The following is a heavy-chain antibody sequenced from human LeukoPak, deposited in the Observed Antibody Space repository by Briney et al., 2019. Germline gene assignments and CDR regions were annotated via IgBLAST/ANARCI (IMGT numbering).Heavy chain of an antibody. J-gene: IGHJ4*02. CDR2: IRYDGSNK. V-gene: IGHV3-30*02. D-gene: IGHD4-17*01. Sequence: GGSLRLSCAASGFTFSSYVMHWDRQAPGKGLEWVAFIRYDGSNKYYADSVKGRFTISRDNSKHTLYLQMNSLRAEDTAVYYCAKFEAREDRGCRQSRCDWGQGTVVSV. CDR1: GFTFSSYV. CDR3: AKFEAREDRGCRQSRCD.